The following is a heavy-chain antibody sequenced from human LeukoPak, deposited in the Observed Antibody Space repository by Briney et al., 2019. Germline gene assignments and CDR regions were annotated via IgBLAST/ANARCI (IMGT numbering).Heavy chain of an antibody. Sequence: PGGSLRLSCAASGFTFSSYEMNWVRQAPGKGLEWVSDISSSGSTIYYADSVKGRFTISRDNAKNSVYLQMNSLRAEDTAVYYCARERAGGFDIWGQGTMVTVSS. J-gene: IGHJ3*02. CDR2: ISSSGSTI. V-gene: IGHV3-48*03. CDR1: GFTFSSYE. D-gene: IGHD3-10*01. CDR3: ARERAGGFDI.